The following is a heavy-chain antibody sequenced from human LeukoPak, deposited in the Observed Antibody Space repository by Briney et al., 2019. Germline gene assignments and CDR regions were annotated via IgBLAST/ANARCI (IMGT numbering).Heavy chain of an antibody. D-gene: IGHD3-10*01. V-gene: IGHV3-11*04. J-gene: IGHJ4*02. Sequence: GGSLRLSGAASGFTFSDYYMRWIRQAPGKGLVWVSYLSSSGSTIDYADPVKGRFTISRDNAKNSLYLQMNSLRAEDTAVYYCARGGIMWFGELLSYNDYWGQGTLVTVSS. CDR3: ARGGIMWFGELLSYNDY. CDR1: GFTFSDYY. CDR2: LSSSGSTI.